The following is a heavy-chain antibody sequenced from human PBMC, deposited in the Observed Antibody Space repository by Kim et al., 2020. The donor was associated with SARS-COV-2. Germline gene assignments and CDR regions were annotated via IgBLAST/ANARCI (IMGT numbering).Heavy chain of an antibody. D-gene: IGHD3-3*01. Sequence: DSVKGRLTISRDNSKNTLYLQMNSLRAEDTAVYYCAVEGYDFWSGYYTLDYWGQGTLVTVSS. J-gene: IGHJ4*02. CDR3: AVEGYDFWSGYYTLDY. V-gene: IGHV3-30*07.